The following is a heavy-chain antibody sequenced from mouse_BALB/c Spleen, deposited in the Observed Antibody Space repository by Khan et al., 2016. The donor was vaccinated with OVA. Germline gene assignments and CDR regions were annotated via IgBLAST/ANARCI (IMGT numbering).Heavy chain of an antibody. CDR3: VRSASYGDYVEAWFAY. Sequence: EVQLQQSGPELVKPGASMKMSCKASGYSFTGYTMNWVKQSRVKNLEWIGLINPYNGGTAYNQKFGGKATLTVDTSSNTAYMELLSLTSEDSAVYYCVRSASYGDYVEAWFAYWGQGTLVTVSA. D-gene: IGHD2-13*01. J-gene: IGHJ3*01. V-gene: IGHV1-26*01. CDR2: INPYNGGT. CDR1: GYSFTGYT.